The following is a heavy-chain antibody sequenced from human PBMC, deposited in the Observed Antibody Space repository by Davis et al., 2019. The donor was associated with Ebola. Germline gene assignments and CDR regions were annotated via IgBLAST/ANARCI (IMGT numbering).Heavy chain of an antibody. J-gene: IGHJ4*02. CDR1: GFTFSNYA. CDR3: AKIPIAVVVAAEIDY. Sequence: GESLKISCAASGFTFSNYAMSWVRQVPGKGLEWVSAISGSGRNTYYADSVKGRFTISRDNSKNTVLLEMNSMRPGDTAVYYCAKIPIAVVVAAEIDYWGQGTLVTVSS. D-gene: IGHD2-15*01. V-gene: IGHV3-23*01. CDR2: ISGSGRNT.